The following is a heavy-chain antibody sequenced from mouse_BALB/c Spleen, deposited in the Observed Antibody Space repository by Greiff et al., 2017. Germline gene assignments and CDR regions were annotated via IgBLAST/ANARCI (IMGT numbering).Heavy chain of an antibody. V-gene: IGHV1S81*02. CDR3: TRDHYYGYVSAMDY. CDR1: GYTFTSYY. J-gene: IGHJ4*01. CDR2: INPSNGGT. Sequence: VQLVESGAELVKPGASVKLSCKASGYTFTSYYMYWVKQRPGQGLEWIGEINPSNGGTNFNEKFKSKATLTVDKSSSTAYMQLSSLTSEDSAVYYCTRDHYYGYVSAMDYWGQGTSVTVSS. D-gene: IGHD1-2*01.